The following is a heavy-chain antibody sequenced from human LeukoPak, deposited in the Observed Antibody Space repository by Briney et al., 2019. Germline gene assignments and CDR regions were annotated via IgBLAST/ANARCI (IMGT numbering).Heavy chain of an antibody. Sequence: SETLSLTCTVSGGSISSSSYYWGWIRQPPGKGLEWIGSIYYSGSTYYNPSLKGRVTISVDTSKNQFSLKLSSVTAADTAVYYCARRYGSGSYYKPQYYFDYWGQGTLVTVSS. J-gene: IGHJ4*02. CDR3: ARRYGSGSYYKPQYYFDY. CDR2: IYYSGST. CDR1: GGSISSSSYY. D-gene: IGHD3-10*01. V-gene: IGHV4-39*01.